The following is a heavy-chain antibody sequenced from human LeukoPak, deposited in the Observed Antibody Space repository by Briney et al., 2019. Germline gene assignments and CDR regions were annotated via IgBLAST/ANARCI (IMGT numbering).Heavy chain of an antibody. D-gene: IGHD3-22*01. J-gene: IGHJ4*02. CDR3: ARGRDYYDSSALSY. V-gene: IGHV4-34*01. CDR2: INHSGST. CDR1: GGSFSGYY. Sequence: PSETLSLTCAVYGGSFSGYYWSWIRQPPGKGLEWIGEINHSGSTNYNPSLKSRVTISVDTSKNQFSLKLSSVTAADTAVYYCARGRDYYDSSALSYWGQGTLVTFSS.